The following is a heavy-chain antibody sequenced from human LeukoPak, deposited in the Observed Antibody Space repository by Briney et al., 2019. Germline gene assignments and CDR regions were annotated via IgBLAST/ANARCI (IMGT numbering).Heavy chain of an antibody. D-gene: IGHD5-18*01. CDR2: IYHSGST. CDR1: GGSISSGGYS. Sequence: PSETLSLTCAVSGGSISSGGYSWSWIRQPPGKGLEWIGYIYHSGSTYYNPSLKSRVTISVDRSKNQFSLKLSSVTAADTAVYYCARAPIVDTAMVTFDYWGQGTLVTVSS. V-gene: IGHV4-30-2*01. CDR3: ARAPIVDTAMVTFDY. J-gene: IGHJ4*02.